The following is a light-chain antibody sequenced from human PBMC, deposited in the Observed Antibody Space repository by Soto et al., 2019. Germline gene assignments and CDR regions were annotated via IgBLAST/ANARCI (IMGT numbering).Light chain of an antibody. CDR3: QQYGSTGT. V-gene: IGKV3-20*01. CDR1: QSVSNNY. Sequence: EIVWTQSPGTLSRSPGERATLSCRASQSVSNNYLAWYKQKPGQAPRLLIYGASNRATGIPDRFSGSGTGPNFSLTSRSLEPEDFAVDYCQQYGSTGTFGQGTKVDIK. CDR2: GAS. J-gene: IGKJ1*01.